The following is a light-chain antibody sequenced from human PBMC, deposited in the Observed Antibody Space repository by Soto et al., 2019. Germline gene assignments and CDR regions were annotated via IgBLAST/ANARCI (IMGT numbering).Light chain of an antibody. V-gene: IGLV1-40*03. J-gene: IGLJ2*01. CDR1: DSNIGLGYE. CDR3: QCHDINLNGVA. CDR2: DDT. Sequence: QAVVTQPPSVSGAPGQRVTISCTGNDSNIGLGYEVHWYQQSPGRAPKLLIYDDTRRPSGVPDRFSASKSGDSASLAITGLQADDEADYYCQCHDINLNGVAFGGGTKLTVL.